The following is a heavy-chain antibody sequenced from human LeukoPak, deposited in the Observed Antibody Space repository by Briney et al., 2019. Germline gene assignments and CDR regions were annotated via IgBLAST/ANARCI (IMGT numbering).Heavy chain of an antibody. D-gene: IGHD3-22*01. CDR2: ISGSGGST. J-gene: IGHJ4*02. CDR1: GFTFSSYA. CDR3: AKDLPTGLLFYYDSSGYYFDY. V-gene: IGHV3-23*01. Sequence: SGGSLRLSCAASGFTFSSYAMSWVRQAPGKGLEWVSAISGSGGSTYYADSVKGRFTISRDNSKNTLYLQMNSLRAEDTAVYYCAKDLPTGLLFYYDSSGYYFDYWGQGTLVTVSS.